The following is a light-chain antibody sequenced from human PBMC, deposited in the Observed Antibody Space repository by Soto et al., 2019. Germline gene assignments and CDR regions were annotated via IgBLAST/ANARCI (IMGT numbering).Light chain of an antibody. CDR1: QSVSSSY. J-gene: IGKJ1*01. Sequence: EIGLTQSPGTLSLSPGERATLSCRASQSVSSSYLAWYQQKPGQAPRLLIYGASSRATGIPDRFSGSGSGTDFTLTISRLEPEYFAVYYCQQDGSSRTFGQGTKVDIK. CDR2: GAS. V-gene: IGKV3-20*01. CDR3: QQDGSSRT.